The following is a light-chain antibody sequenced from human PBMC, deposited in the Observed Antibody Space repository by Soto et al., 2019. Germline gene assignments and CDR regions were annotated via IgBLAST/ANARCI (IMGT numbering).Light chain of an antibody. CDR1: QSVSSSY. J-gene: IGKJ4*01. Sequence: EIVLTQSPCTLSLSQGERATLSCRASQSVSSSYLAWYQQKPGQAPRLLIYGASSRATGIPDRFSGSGSGTDFTLTISRLEAEDFAVYYCQQYGSTPPVTFCGRSNVDIK. V-gene: IGKV3-20*01. CDR3: QQYGSTPPVT. CDR2: GAS.